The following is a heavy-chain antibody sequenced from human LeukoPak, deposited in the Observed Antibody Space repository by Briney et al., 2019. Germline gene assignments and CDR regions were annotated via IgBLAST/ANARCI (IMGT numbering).Heavy chain of an antibody. J-gene: IGHJ4*02. Sequence: AGGSLRLSCAASGFTFSSYAMHWVRQAPGKGLEWVAVISYDGSNKYYADSVKGRFTISRDNSKNTLYLQMDSLRAEDTAVYYCARSEWLSNTLSDYWGQGTLVTVSS. CDR2: ISYDGSNK. D-gene: IGHD3-3*01. CDR3: ARSEWLSNTLSDY. V-gene: IGHV3-30*04. CDR1: GFTFSSYA.